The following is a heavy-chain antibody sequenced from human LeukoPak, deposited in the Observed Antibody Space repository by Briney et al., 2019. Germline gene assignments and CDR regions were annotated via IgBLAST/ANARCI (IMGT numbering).Heavy chain of an antibody. CDR1: GFTVSSNY. CDR3: AKTGPWYFSAFDI. D-gene: IGHD1-14*01. J-gene: IGHJ4*02. Sequence: GGSLRLSCAASGFTVSSNYMSWVRQAPGKGLEWVSFTYSGGNKYYGDSVKGRFTVSTDTSKNTVYLQMSSLTAEDTAVYYWAKTGPWYFSAFDIWGQGTLVTVSS. V-gene: IGHV3-53*01. CDR2: TYSGGNK.